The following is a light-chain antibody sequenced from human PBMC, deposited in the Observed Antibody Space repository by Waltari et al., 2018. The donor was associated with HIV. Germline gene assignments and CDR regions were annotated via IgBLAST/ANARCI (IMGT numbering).Light chain of an antibody. Sequence: DIVMTQSPDSLAVSLGARATINCKSSQSVLYSSNNKNYLAWYQQKPGQPPKLLIYWASTRESGVPDRFSGSGSGTDFTLTISSLQAEDVAVYYCQQYYNTSRKTFGQGTKVEIK. CDR3: QQYYNTSRKT. J-gene: IGKJ1*01. CDR2: WAS. V-gene: IGKV4-1*01. CDR1: QSVLYSSNNKNY.